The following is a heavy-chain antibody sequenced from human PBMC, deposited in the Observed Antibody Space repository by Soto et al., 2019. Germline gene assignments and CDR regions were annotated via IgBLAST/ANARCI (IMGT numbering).Heavy chain of an antibody. J-gene: IGHJ6*02. D-gene: IGHD4-17*01. V-gene: IGHV3-74*01. CDR1: GFTFSSYW. Sequence: EVQLVESGGGLVQPGGSLRLSCAASGFTFSSYWRHWVRQAPGKGLVWVSRIKSDGSSTSYADSVKGRLTISRDNAKKTLYLQMNSLRAEDTAVYYCARAPYSYGDYRYYYYGMDVWGQGTTVTVSS. CDR2: IKSDGSST. CDR3: ARAPYSYGDYRYYYYGMDV.